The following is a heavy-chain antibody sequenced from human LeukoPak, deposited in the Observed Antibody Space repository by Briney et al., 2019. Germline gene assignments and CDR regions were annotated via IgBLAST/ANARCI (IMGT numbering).Heavy chain of an antibody. D-gene: IGHD6-13*01. J-gene: IGHJ4*02. Sequence: AGSLTLSCAASGFSFSSYWIHWVRQAPARGGVGVSRINSDGSSTNYEQSVKGRFTISRDNAKNTLYLKMNRLRAEDTAVYYCARVRRIAAAGTFSHWGQGTLVTVSS. CDR1: GFSFSSYW. CDR3: ARVRRIAAAGTFSH. CDR2: INSDGSST. V-gene: IGHV3-74*01.